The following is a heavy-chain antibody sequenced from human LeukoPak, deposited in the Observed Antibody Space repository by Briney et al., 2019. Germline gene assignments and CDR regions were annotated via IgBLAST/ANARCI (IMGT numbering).Heavy chain of an antibody. Sequence: GGSLRLSCAASGFTFSSYGMHWVRQAPGKGLEWVAAIWYDGSNKYYADSVKGRFTISRDNSKNTLYLQMNSLRAEDTAVYYCARALAAGTYYYYGMDVWGQGTTVTVSS. CDR3: ARALAAGTYYYYGMDV. V-gene: IGHV3-33*01. J-gene: IGHJ6*02. CDR2: IWYDGSNK. CDR1: GFTFSSYG. D-gene: IGHD6-13*01.